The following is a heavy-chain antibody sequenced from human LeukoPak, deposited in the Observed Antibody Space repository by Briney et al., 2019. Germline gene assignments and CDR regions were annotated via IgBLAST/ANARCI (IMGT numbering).Heavy chain of an antibody. CDR3: ARHTVWVGYD. Sequence: PSETLSLTCTVSGDSISSSSSYWGWIRQPPGKGLEWIGSIYYSGSTYYNPSLKSRVTIPVDTSKSQFSLKLNSVAAADTAVYYCARHTVWVGYDWGQGTLVTVSS. D-gene: IGHD5-12*01. J-gene: IGHJ4*02. CDR2: IYYSGST. CDR1: GDSISSSSSY. V-gene: IGHV4-39*01.